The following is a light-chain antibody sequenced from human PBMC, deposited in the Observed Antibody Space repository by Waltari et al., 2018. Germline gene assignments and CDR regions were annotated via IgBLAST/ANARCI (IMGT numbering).Light chain of an antibody. V-gene: IGKV2-28*01. CDR3: MQATHTPPWT. J-gene: IGKJ1*01. CDR1: PNLLNSNGYNY. CDR2: LGS. Sequence: DIVMTQSPLSLPVTPGEHASISCRPSPNLLNSNGYNYVDWYVQKPGQSPQLLLYLGSYRASGVPARFSGSGSGTDFTLKISRVEAEDVGIYYCMQATHTPPWTFGQGTKVEI.